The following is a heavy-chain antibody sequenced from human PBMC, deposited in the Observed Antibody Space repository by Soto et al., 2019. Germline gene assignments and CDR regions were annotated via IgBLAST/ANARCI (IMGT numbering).Heavy chain of an antibody. V-gene: IGHV3-11*06. CDR3: ARATGYYHTSGSDS. J-gene: IGHJ4*02. CDR1: GFTFRDYY. Sequence: GGFLRLSCAASGFTFRDYYMSWIRQAPGKGLEWISYISSNSNYKNHADSVRGRFTISRDNAKNSLYLQMNGLRAEDTAVYYCARATGYYHTSGSDSWGQGTLVTVSS. D-gene: IGHD3-22*01. CDR2: ISSNSNYK.